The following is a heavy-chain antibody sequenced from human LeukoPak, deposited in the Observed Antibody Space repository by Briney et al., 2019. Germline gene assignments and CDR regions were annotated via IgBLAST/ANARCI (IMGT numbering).Heavy chain of an antibody. Sequence: GGSLSLSCAASGFIFSNYGMSWVRQAPGKGLEWVSGIRGNADTTYYADSVKGRFSIFRDNSKNMLYLQMNSLRVEDTAVYYCAKGHADSSGYYYFDSWGQGTLVTVPS. CDR2: IRGNADTT. CDR3: AKGHADSSGYYYFDS. CDR1: GFIFSNYG. D-gene: IGHD3-22*01. J-gene: IGHJ4*02. V-gene: IGHV3-23*01.